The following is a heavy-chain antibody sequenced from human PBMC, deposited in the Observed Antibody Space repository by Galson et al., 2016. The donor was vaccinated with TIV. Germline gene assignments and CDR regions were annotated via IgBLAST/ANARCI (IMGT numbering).Heavy chain of an antibody. CDR3: ATFYGMGSREFDH. J-gene: IGHJ4*02. V-gene: IGHV1-46*01. D-gene: IGHD3-10*01. Sequence: SVKVSCKASGYAFTNYYLHWVRQAPGQGPEWMGVIDPSVAITAYAPKFHGRITITRDTSTTIASMELSSLRSEDTAVYYCATFYGMGSREFDHWGQGTLVTVSS. CDR2: IDPSVAIT. CDR1: GYAFTNYY.